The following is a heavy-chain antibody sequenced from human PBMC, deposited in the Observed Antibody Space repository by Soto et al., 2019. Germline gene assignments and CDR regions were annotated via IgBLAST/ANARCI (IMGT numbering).Heavy chain of an antibody. J-gene: IGHJ5*02. D-gene: IGHD3-3*01. V-gene: IGHV4-34*01. Sequence: PSETLSLTCAVYGGSFSGYYWSWIRQPPGKGLEWIGEINHSGSTNYNPSLKSRVTISVDTSKNQFSLKLSSVTAADTAVYYCARGPIHYDFWSGYPGWFDPWGQGTLVTVYS. CDR3: ARGPIHYDFWSGYPGWFDP. CDR1: GGSFSGYY. CDR2: INHSGST.